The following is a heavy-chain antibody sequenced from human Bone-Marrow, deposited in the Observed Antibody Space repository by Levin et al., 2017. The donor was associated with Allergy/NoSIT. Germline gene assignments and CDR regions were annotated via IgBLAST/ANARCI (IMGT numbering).Heavy chain of an antibody. Sequence: GGSLRLSCKASGYTFSSYGINWVRQAPGEGLEWMGWISPYSGNTNYAQKLQGRVTMTTETSTNTAYMELRSLGSDDTALYYCAISIGSRTEVVYYYGMDVWGQGTTVTVSS. J-gene: IGHJ6*02. CDR1: GYTFSSYG. V-gene: IGHV1-18*01. CDR3: AISIGSRTEVVYYYGMDV. D-gene: IGHD6-6*01. CDR2: ISPYSGNT.